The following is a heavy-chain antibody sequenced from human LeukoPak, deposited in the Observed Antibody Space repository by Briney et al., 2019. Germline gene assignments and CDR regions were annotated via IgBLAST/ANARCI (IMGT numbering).Heavy chain of an antibody. CDR1: GFTFSSYS. V-gene: IGHV3-21*01. CDR3: AGPSGSSWDGMDV. J-gene: IGHJ6*02. CDR2: ISSSSSYI. Sequence: GGSLRLSCAASGFTFSSYSMNWVRQAPGKGLEWVSSISSSSSYIYYADSVKGRFTISRDNAKNSLYLQMNSLRAEDTAVYYCAGPSGSSWDGMDVWGQGTTVTVSS. D-gene: IGHD6-13*01.